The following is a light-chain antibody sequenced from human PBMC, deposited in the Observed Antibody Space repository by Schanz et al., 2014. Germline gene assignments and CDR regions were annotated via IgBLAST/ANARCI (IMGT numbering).Light chain of an antibody. V-gene: IGLV2-8*01. CDR2: DVT. Sequence: QSALTQPPSASGSPGQSVTISCTGTSSDIGRYNYVSWYQHHPGKAPKLLIYDVTKRPSGVPDRFSGSKSGNTASLTISGLKAEDEADYYCGSNTSRNLYVFGTATKLTVL. CDR3: GSNTSRNLYV. CDR1: SSDIGRYNY. J-gene: IGLJ1*01.